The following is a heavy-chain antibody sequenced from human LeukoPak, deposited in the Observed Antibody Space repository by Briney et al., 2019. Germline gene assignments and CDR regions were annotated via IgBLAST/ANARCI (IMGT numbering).Heavy chain of an antibody. CDR3: AKMSPHNTWEQLGFDC. CDR2: INTVSGGT. D-gene: IGHD1/OR15-1a*01. J-gene: IGHJ4*02. CDR1: GYTFIHYY. Sequence: GASVKVSCKASGYTFIHYYIHWVRQAPGRGLEWMGWINTVSGGTNYAQRSQDRVTMTLDMSITTAYMELSGLTSDDTAAYYCAKMSPHNTWEQLGFDCWGQGALVTVSS. V-gene: IGHV1-2*02.